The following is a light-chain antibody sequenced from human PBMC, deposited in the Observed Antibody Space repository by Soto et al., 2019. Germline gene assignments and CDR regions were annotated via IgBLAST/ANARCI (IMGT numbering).Light chain of an antibody. Sequence: QSLLTKSHSLSGSPGQSVTISCTGISGGFGGSNYVSWYQQHPGKAPKLIIYDVTERPSGVPDRFSGSKSGNTASLTISGLQAEDEADFYCCSSAGAYTYVFGTGTKVTVL. CDR1: SGGFGGSNY. V-gene: IGLV2-11*02. CDR3: CSSAGAYTYV. CDR2: DVT. J-gene: IGLJ1*01.